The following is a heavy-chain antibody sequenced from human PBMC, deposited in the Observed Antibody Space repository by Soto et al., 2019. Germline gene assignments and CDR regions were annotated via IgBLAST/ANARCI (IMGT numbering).Heavy chain of an antibody. J-gene: IGHJ4*02. V-gene: IGHV4-39*01. Sequence: SETLSLTCAVSGGSISSSSYYWCWIRQPPGKGLDWIGSIYYSGSTYYNPSLKSRVTISVDTSKNQFSLKLSSVTAADTAVYYCARHDGLGAGTRYWGQGTLVTVSS. CDR3: ARHDGLGAGTRY. CDR2: IYYSGST. CDR1: GGSISSSSYY. D-gene: IGHD6-19*01.